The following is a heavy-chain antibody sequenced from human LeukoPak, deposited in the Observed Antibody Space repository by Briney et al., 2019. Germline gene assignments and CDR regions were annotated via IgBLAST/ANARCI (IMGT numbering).Heavy chain of an antibody. CDR2: IRSKANSYAT. J-gene: IGHJ4*02. CDR3: TSLIAAAGTADDY. CDR1: GFTFSGSA. V-gene: IGHV3-73*01. D-gene: IGHD6-13*01. Sequence: GGSLRLSCAASGFTFSGSAMHWVRQASGKGLEWVGRIRSKANSYATAYAASVKGRFTISRDDSRNTAYLQMNSLKTEDTAVYYCTSLIAAAGTADDYWGQGTLVTVSS.